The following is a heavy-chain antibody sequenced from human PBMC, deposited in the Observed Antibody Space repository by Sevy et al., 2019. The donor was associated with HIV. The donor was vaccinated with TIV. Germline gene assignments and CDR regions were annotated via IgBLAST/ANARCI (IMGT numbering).Heavy chain of an antibody. J-gene: IGHJ4*02. D-gene: IGHD1-26*01. CDR1: GFTFSSYA. V-gene: IGHV3-23*01. CDR2: ISGSGAST. CDR3: AKSAGYSGSHSDY. Sequence: GGSLRLSCAAAGFTFSSYAMSWVRQAPGKGLEWVSAISGSGASTYYADSVKGRFTISRDNSKNTLYVQLNSLRTEDTAVYYCAKSAGYSGSHSDYWGQGTLVTVSS.